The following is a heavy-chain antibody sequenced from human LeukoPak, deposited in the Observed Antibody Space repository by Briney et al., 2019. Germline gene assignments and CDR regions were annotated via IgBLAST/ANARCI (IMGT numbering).Heavy chain of an antibody. CDR1: GFTVSNNY. CDR2: IYSGGTT. J-gene: IGHJ4*02. CDR3: ARYGPNYYGSGSYRGFDY. V-gene: IGHV3-53*01. D-gene: IGHD3-10*01. Sequence: PGGSLRLSCAASGFTVSNNYMNWVRQAPGKGLEWVSLIYSGGTTYYADSVKGRFTISRDNSKNTLYLQMNSLRAEDTAVYYCARYGPNYYGSGSYRGFDYWGQGTLVTVSS.